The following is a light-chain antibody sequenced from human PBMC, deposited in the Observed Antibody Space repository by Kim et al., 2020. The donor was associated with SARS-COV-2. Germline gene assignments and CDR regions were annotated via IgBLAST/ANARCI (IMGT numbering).Light chain of an antibody. CDR2: DYS. J-gene: IGLJ2*01. V-gene: IGLV2-14*03. CDR1: SSGVVAYNY. Sequence: NTTCTGVSSGVVAYNYLSWYQQHPGKAPKLVIYDYSNRPTGFSKRFSGSKSGNAASLTISGLQAEDEADYYCSSYTSSSTLAVFGGGTQLTVL. CDR3: SSYTSSSTLAV.